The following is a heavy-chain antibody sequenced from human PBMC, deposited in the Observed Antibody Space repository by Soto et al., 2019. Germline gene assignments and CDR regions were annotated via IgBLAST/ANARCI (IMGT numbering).Heavy chain of an antibody. CDR2: IFSNDEK. V-gene: IGHV2-26*01. CDR3: ARMGHDWLFPYSYYYCMYV. J-gene: IGHJ6*02. Sequence: SGPTLVNPTETLTLTCTVSGFSLSNARMGVSWIRQPPGKALEWLAHIFSNDEKSYSTSLTSRLTISKDTSNSQVVIPMTNMDPVDTSTYYYARMGHDWLFPYSYYYCMYVWGQGTTVTVSS. CDR1: GFSLSNARMG. D-gene: IGHD3-9*01.